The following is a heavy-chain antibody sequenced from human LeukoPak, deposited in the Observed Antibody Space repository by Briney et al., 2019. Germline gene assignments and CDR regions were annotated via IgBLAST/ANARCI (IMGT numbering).Heavy chain of an antibody. Sequence: GESLKISCKGSGYSFPTFWIGWVRQMLGKGLEWMGIIYPDDSNTRYSPSFQGQVTFSADKSINTAYLQWSSLKASDTAMYYCARHTLIAAAGTGWFDPWGQGTLVTVSS. D-gene: IGHD6-13*01. CDR2: IYPDDSNT. CDR1: GYSFPTFW. V-gene: IGHV5-51*01. CDR3: ARHTLIAAAGTGWFDP. J-gene: IGHJ5*02.